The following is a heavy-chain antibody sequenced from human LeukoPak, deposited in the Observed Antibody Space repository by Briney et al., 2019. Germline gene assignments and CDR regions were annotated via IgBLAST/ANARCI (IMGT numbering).Heavy chain of an antibody. CDR3: ARGRCSSTSCYNYYYYYMDV. J-gene: IGHJ6*03. V-gene: IGHV4-34*01. Sequence: SETLSLTCAVYGGSFSGYYWSRLRQPPGKGREWIGEINHSGSNNYNTSLKRRVTISVDTSKNQFSLKLSSVTAADTAVYYCARGRCSSTSCYNYYYYYMDVWGKGTTVTVSS. CDR2: INHSGSN. CDR1: GGSFSGYY. D-gene: IGHD2-2*02.